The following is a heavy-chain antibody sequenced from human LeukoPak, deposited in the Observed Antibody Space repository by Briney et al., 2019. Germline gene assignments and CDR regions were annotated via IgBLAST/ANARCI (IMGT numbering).Heavy chain of an antibody. V-gene: IGHV1-46*01. CDR1: GYTFTSYY. J-gene: IGHJ5*02. D-gene: IGHD3-16*01. CDR3: ARDRPPGGRKFDP. Sequence: ASVKVSCKASGYTFTSYYMHWVRQAPGQGLEWMGIINPSGGSTSYAQKFQGRVTMTRDMSTSTVYMELSSLRSEDTAVYYCARDRPPGGRKFDPWGQGTLVTVSS. CDR2: INPSGGST.